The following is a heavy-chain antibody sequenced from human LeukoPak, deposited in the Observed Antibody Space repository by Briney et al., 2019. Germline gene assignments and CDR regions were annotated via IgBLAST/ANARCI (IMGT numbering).Heavy chain of an antibody. V-gene: IGHV3-7*05. D-gene: IGHD3-10*01. CDR2: INQDGTEK. CDR1: EFIFSKYW. J-gene: IGHJ3*02. CDR3: ARTSGNSLWDDAFDI. Sequence: GGSLRLSCEASEFIFSKYWMSWVRQAPGKGLEWVARINQDGTEKYSVDSVKGRFTISRDNAKNSLYLQTNNVKAEDTAVYYCARTSGNSLWDDAFDIWGQGTMVTVSS.